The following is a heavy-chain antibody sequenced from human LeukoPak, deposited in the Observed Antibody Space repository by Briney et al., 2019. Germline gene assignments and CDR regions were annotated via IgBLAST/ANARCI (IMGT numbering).Heavy chain of an antibody. J-gene: IGHJ3*02. CDR2: ISAYNGKT. Sequence: ASVKVSCKASGYAFTSYGISWVRQAPGQGLEWMGWISAYNGKTNYAQKLQGRVTMTTDTSTSTAYMELRSLRSDDTAVYYCARDRKLNYGGNPESAFHIWGQGTMVTVSS. CDR1: GYAFTSYG. CDR3: ARDRKLNYGGNPESAFHI. V-gene: IGHV1-18*01. D-gene: IGHD4-23*01.